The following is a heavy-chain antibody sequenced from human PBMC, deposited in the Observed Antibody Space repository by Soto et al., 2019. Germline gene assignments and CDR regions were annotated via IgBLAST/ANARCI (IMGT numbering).Heavy chain of an antibody. CDR2: VHSDGSST. Sequence: EVQLVESEGGLVQPGGSLRLSCAASGFTFSYYWMHWVRQAPGQGLVWVSRVHSDGSSTTYADSVKGRFTISRDNAKNTVYLQMNSLGAEDTAVYDCARGDKGAFDLWGQGTMVTVSS. CDR1: GFTFSYYW. CDR3: ARGDKGAFDL. D-gene: IGHD2-21*02. J-gene: IGHJ3*01. V-gene: IGHV3-74*01.